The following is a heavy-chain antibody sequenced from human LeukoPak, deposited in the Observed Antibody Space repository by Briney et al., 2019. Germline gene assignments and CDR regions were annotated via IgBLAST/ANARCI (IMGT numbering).Heavy chain of an antibody. D-gene: IGHD6-19*01. Sequence: GASVKVSCTASGYTFTSYAMHWVRQAPGQRLEWMGWINAGNGNTRYSQKFQGRVTITRDTSASTAYMELSSLRSEDTAVYYCARGIAVAAHPIDYWGQGTLVTVSS. CDR1: GYTFTSYA. CDR2: INAGNGNT. V-gene: IGHV1-3*01. CDR3: ARGIAVAAHPIDY. J-gene: IGHJ4*02.